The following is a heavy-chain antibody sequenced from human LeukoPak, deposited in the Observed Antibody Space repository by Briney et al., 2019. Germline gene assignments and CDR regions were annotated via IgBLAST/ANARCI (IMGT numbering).Heavy chain of an antibody. Sequence: PGGSLRLSCAASGFTFSSYAMSWVRQAPGKGLEWVSAISGSGGSTYYADSVKGRLTISRDNSKTTLYLQMNSLRAEDTAVYYCAKVHHSSGWYAWQNWFDPWGQGTLVTVSS. J-gene: IGHJ5*02. D-gene: IGHD6-19*01. CDR1: GFTFSSYA. V-gene: IGHV3-23*01. CDR2: ISGSGGST. CDR3: AKVHHSSGWYAWQNWFDP.